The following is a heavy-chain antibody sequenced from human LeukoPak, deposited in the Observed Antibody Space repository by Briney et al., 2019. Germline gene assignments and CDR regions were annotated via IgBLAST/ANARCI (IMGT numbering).Heavy chain of an antibody. D-gene: IGHD2-2*01. V-gene: IGHV3-66*01. Sequence: GGSLRLSCVASGFTVSSNYMSWVRQAPGKGLEWVSVIYRDGSTHYADSVKGRFTISREKSKNTLYLQMNGLRAEDTAIYYCARGGVVPAAMGYAFDIWGPGAMVTVSS. J-gene: IGHJ3*02. CDR3: ARGGVVPAAMGYAFDI. CDR2: IYRDGST. CDR1: GFTVSSNY.